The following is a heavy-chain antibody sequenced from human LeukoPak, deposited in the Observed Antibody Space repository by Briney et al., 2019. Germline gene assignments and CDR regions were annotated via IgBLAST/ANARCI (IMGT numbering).Heavy chain of an antibody. J-gene: IGHJ4*02. CDR2: IIPIFGTA. D-gene: IGHD3-22*01. V-gene: IGHV1-69*13. CDR1: GGTFSSYA. Sequence: SVKASCKASGGTFSSYAISWVRQAPGQGLEWMGGIIPIFGTANYAQKFQGRVTITADESTSTAYMELSSLRSEDTAVYYCARAARGFYDSSGYSFDYWGQGTLVTVSS. CDR3: ARAARGFYDSSGYSFDY.